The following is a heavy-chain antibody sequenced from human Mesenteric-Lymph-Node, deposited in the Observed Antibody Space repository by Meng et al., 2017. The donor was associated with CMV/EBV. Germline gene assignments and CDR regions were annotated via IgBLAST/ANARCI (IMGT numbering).Heavy chain of an antibody. CDR3: ARGNPMRSFDY. J-gene: IGHJ4*02. V-gene: IGHV1-2*02. Sequence: ASVKVSCKASGYTFTSYDINWVRQATGQGLEWMGWINPSSGGTNYAQKFQGRVTMTRDTSISTAYMELSRLRSDDTAVYYCARGNPMRSFDYWGQGTLVTVSS. CDR1: GYTFTSYD. CDR2: INPSSGGT.